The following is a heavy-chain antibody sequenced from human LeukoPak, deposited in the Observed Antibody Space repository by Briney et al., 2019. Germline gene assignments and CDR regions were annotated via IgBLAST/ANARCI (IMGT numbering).Heavy chain of an antibody. Sequence: SETLSLTCTVSGGSISSHYWSWIRQPPGQGLEWIGYIYYSGSTNYNPSLKSRVTISVDTSKNQFSLKLSSVTAADTAVYYCASSVAGFRYYYYYMDVWGKGTPVTVSS. D-gene: IGHD3-10*01. CDR1: GGSISSHY. V-gene: IGHV4-59*11. CDR3: ASSVAGFRYYYYYMDV. J-gene: IGHJ6*03. CDR2: IYYSGST.